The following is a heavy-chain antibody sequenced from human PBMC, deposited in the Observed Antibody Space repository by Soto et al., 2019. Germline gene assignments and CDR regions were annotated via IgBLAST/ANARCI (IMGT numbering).Heavy chain of an antibody. CDR3: AKDRYGGI. D-gene: IGHD4-17*01. CDR2: IKEDGSQK. Sequence: PGGSLRLSCAASGFTFSSYAMHWVRQAPGKGLQWVANIKEDGSQKYYVDSVQGRFTISRDNAKKSLYLQMNSLRVEDTAVYYCAKDRYGGIWGQGTLVTVSS. V-gene: IGHV3-7*01. J-gene: IGHJ4*02. CDR1: GFTFSSYA.